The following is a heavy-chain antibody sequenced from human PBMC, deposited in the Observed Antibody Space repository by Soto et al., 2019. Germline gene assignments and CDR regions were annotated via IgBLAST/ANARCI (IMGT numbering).Heavy chain of an antibody. J-gene: IGHJ4*02. Sequence: SETLSLTCAVSGHSISSGFYYWGWARQPPGKGLEWIGSIYHTESTYYNPSLKSRVTMSVDTSKNQLSLKLSSMTAADTAVYFCARCGYSYSARFFDYWGQGTRVTVSS. CDR2: IYHTEST. D-gene: IGHD5-18*01. CDR1: GHSISSGFYY. CDR3: ARCGYSYSARFFDY. V-gene: IGHV4-38-2*01.